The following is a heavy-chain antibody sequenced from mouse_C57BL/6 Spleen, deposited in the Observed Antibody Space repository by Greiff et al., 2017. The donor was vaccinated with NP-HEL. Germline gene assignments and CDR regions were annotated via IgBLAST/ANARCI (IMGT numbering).Heavy chain of an antibody. J-gene: IGHJ3*01. CDR2: IYPGDGDT. CDR1: GYAFSSSW. CDR3: ARDGYSPLDY. V-gene: IGHV1-82*01. D-gene: IGHD2-3*01. Sequence: QVQLQQSGPELVKPGASVKISCKASGYAFSSSWMNWVKQRPGKGLEWIGRIYPGDGDTNYNGKFKGKATLTADKSSSTAYMQLSSLTSEDSAVYFCARDGYSPLDYWGQGTLVTVSA.